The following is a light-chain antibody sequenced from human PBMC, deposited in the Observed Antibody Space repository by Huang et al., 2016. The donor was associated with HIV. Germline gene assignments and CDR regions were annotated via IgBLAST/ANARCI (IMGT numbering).Light chain of an antibody. CDR3: QQRSNWAPIT. CDR1: QSVSSY. CDR2: AAS. J-gene: IGKJ4*01. Sequence: EIVLTQSPATLSLSPGESATLSCRASQSVSSYLAWYQQKPGQAPRLLIYAASNRATGIPARFSGSGSGTDFTLTISSLEPEDFAVYYCQQRSNWAPITFGGGTKVEIK. V-gene: IGKV3-11*01.